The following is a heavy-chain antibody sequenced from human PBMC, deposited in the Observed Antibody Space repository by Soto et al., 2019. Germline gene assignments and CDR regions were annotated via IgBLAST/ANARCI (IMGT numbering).Heavy chain of an antibody. CDR3: AKDRSSTWYYLDH. CDR2: ISYNGNTK. V-gene: IGHV3-30*18. Sequence: ESGGGVVQPGGSLRLSCAASDFTFSTYGMHWVRQAPGKGLEWVAVISYNGNTKYYTDSVKGRFIISRDNSENTLYLQMNSLRDEDTAVYYCAKDRSSTWYYLDHWGQGTLVTVSS. CDR1: DFTFSTYG. D-gene: IGHD6-13*01. J-gene: IGHJ4*02.